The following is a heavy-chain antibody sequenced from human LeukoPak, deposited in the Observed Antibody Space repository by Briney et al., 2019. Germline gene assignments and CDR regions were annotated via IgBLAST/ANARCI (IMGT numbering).Heavy chain of an antibody. CDR1: GFTFSSSA. V-gene: IGHV3-23*01. CDR3: AKGLGYSSSWYAPWFDP. CDR2: ISDTGGST. J-gene: IGHJ5*02. Sequence: PGGSLRLSCAASGFTFSSSAMSWVRQAPGKGLEWVSIISDTGGSTYSADSVKGRFTISRVNSKNTLFLQMNSLRAEDTAVYYCAKGLGYSSSWYAPWFDPWGQGILVSVSS. D-gene: IGHD6-13*01.